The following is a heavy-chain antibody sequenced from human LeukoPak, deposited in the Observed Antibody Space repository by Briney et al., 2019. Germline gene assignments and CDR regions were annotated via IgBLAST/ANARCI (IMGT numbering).Heavy chain of an antibody. D-gene: IGHD5-18*01. CDR1: GGSISSGGYY. CDR3: ARVLRTASWRSYDY. J-gene: IGHJ4*02. CDR2: IYYSGST. Sequence: SETLSLTCTVSGGSISSGGYYWSWIRQPPGKGLEWIGYIYYSGSTNYNPSLKSRVTISIDTSRNQFSLRLNSMTAADTAIYYCARVLRTASWRSYDYWGQGSLVTVSS. V-gene: IGHV4-61*08.